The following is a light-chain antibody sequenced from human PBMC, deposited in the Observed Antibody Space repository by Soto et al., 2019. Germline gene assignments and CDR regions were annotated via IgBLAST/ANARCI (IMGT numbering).Light chain of an antibody. J-gene: IGKJ4*01. CDR3: QQRSNWPPLT. CDR2: DAS. CDR1: QSVSSY. Sequence: EIVLTQSPATLSLSPGERATLSCRASQSVSSYLACYQQKPGQAPRLLIYDASNRATGIPARFSGSGSGTDFTLTINSLEPEEFAVYYCQQRSNWPPLTFGGGTKVEIK. V-gene: IGKV3-11*01.